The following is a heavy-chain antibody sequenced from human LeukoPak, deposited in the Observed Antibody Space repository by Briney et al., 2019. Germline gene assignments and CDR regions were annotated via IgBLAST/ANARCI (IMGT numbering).Heavy chain of an antibody. D-gene: IGHD6-13*01. CDR3: AKDIKYSSSWYRGADAFDI. J-gene: IGHJ3*02. CDR1: GFTFDDYA. V-gene: IGHV3-43*02. Sequence: GGSLRLSCAASGFTFDDYAMHWVRQAPGKGLEWVSLISGDGGSTYYADSVKGRFTISRDNSKNSLYLQMNSLRTEDTALYYCAKDIKYSSSWYRGADAFDIWGQGTMVTVSS. CDR2: ISGDGGST.